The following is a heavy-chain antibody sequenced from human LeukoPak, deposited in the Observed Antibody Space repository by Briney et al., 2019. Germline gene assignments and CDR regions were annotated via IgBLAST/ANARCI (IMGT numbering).Heavy chain of an antibody. CDR1: GFTFSSYW. Sequence: GGSLRLSCAASGFTFSSYWMHWARQAPGKGLVWVSRINSDGSSTGYADSVKGRFTISRDNAKNTLYLQMNSLRAEDTAVYYCARGSNVGYDSSGYYRPPTEYYGMDVWGQGTTVTVSS. CDR3: ARGSNVGYDSSGYYRPPTEYYGMDV. V-gene: IGHV3-74*01. D-gene: IGHD3-22*01. J-gene: IGHJ6*02. CDR2: INSDGSST.